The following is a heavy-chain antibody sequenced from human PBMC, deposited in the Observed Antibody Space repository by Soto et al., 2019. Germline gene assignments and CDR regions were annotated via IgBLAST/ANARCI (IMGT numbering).Heavy chain of an antibody. CDR3: AKDWDLLRAFDL. V-gene: IGHV3-23*01. Sequence: GGSLRLSCAVSGFTFSHYALIWVRQAPGKGLEWVSGISASGGRTYYADSVKGRFTVSRDNSKNTMYLQMNSLRVEDTAVYKCAKDWDLLRAFDLWGQGTMVTVSS. D-gene: IGHD1-26*01. CDR1: GFTFSHYA. J-gene: IGHJ3*01. CDR2: ISASGGRT.